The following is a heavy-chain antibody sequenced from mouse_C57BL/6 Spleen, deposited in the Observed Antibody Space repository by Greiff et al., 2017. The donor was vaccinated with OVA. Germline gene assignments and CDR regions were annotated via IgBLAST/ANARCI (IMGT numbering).Heavy chain of an antibody. CDR3: ARPTTGYFDY. CDR2: IYPGDGDT. V-gene: IGHV1-82*01. Sequence: QVQLQQSGPELVKPGASVKISCKASGYAFSSSWMNWVKQRPGKGLEWIGRIYPGDGDTNYNGKFKGKATLTADKSSSTAYMQLSSLTSEDSAVYFSARPTTGYFDYWGQGTTLTVSS. J-gene: IGHJ2*01. D-gene: IGHD1-1*01. CDR1: GYAFSSSW.